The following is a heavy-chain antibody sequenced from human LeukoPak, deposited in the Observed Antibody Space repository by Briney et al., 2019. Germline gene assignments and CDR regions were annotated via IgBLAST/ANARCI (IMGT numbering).Heavy chain of an antibody. J-gene: IGHJ3*02. Sequence: ASVKVSCEASGYTFTTFDINWVRQATGQGLEWMGWMNPNSGNTGYAQKFQGRITISRNTSISTAYMELSSLTSEDTAVYYCARGITMISDAFDIWGQGTMVTVSS. D-gene: IGHD3-22*01. CDR3: ARGITMISDAFDI. CDR1: GYTFTTFD. V-gene: IGHV1-8*03. CDR2: MNPNSGNT.